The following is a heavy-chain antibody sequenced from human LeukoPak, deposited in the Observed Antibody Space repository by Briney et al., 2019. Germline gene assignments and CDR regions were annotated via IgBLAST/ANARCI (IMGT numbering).Heavy chain of an antibody. D-gene: IGHD3-10*01. CDR3: ARLGAYGSGSSYYLDY. V-gene: IGHV5-51*01. Sequence: GESLKISCKGSGYSFTNYWIGWVRQMPGKGLEWMGIIYPGDSDTRYRPSFQGQVTISAGKSISTASLQWRTLQASDTAMYYCARLGAYGSGSSYYLDYWGQGTQVTVSS. CDR1: GYSFTNYW. CDR2: IYPGDSDT. J-gene: IGHJ4*02.